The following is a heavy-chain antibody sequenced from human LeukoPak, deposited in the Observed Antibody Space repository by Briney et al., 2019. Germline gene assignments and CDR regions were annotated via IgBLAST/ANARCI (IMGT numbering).Heavy chain of an antibody. D-gene: IGHD2-2*02. Sequence: GASVKVSCKASGYTFTGYYMHWVRQAPGQGLEWMGWINPNSGGTNYAQKFQGRVTMTRDTSISTAYMELSRLRSDDTAVYYCARGWEYCSSTSCHKDFDYWGQGTLVTVSS. J-gene: IGHJ4*02. CDR1: GYTFTGYY. V-gene: IGHV1-2*02. CDR3: ARGWEYCSSTSCHKDFDY. CDR2: INPNSGGT.